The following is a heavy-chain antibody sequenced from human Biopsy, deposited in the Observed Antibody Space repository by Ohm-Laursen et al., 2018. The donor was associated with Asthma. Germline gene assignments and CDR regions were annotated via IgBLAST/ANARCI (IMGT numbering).Heavy chain of an antibody. CDR1: GFTFRSYA. V-gene: IGHV3-30-3*01. CDR2: GGSYYDGGLK. CDR3: ARDVMEWYLPAFDF. J-gene: IGHJ4*02. Sequence: SLRLSCTASGFTFRSYAMHWVRQAPGKGLEWVAVGGSYYDGGLKYYADSVNGRFTVSRDDSKNTLYLQMNSLRPDDTAVYYCARDVMEWYLPAFDFWGQGSLVTVSS. D-gene: IGHD3-3*01.